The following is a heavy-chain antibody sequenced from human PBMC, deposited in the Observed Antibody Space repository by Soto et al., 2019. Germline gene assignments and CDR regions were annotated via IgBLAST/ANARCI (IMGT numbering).Heavy chain of an antibody. J-gene: IGHJ4*02. CDR1: GFSFGSYA. V-gene: IGHV3-23*01. Sequence: GGSLRLSCAASGFSFGSYALSWVRQAPGKGLEWVSTISGSDGKTFYADSVKGRFSISRDTSQSTLYLQMNSLRADDTAMYYCARWSYLDYWGQGTQVTVSS. D-gene: IGHD3-3*01. CDR3: ARWSYLDY. CDR2: ISGSDGKT.